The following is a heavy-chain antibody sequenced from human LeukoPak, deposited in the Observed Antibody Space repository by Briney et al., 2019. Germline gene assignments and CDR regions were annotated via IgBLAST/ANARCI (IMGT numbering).Heavy chain of an antibody. Sequence: ASVKVSCKASGFTFTSSAVQWVRQARGQRLEWMGWISAYNGNTNYAQKLQGRVTMTTDTSTSTAYMELRSLRSDDTAVYYCARAGITMVRGVLDWGQGTLVTVSS. J-gene: IGHJ4*02. CDR2: ISAYNGNT. CDR1: GFTFTSSA. D-gene: IGHD3-10*01. CDR3: ARAGITMVRGVLD. V-gene: IGHV1-18*01.